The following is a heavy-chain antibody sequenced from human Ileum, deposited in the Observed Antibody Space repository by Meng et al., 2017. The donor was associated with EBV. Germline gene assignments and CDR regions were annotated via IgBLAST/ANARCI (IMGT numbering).Heavy chain of an antibody. V-gene: IGHV1-8*02. D-gene: IGHD3-16*01. CDR1: GYTFINHD. Sequence: VQRVECGDEVKKPGASVKVSCKASGYTFINHDIDWFRQAPGQGLEWMGWMNSNSGNTGYGQKFQDRVTMTRNTSISTAYMELSSLTSEDTALYYCARGSGAGGRDWFDPWGQGTLVTVSS. CDR3: ARGSGAGGRDWFDP. J-gene: IGHJ5*02. CDR2: MNSNSGNT.